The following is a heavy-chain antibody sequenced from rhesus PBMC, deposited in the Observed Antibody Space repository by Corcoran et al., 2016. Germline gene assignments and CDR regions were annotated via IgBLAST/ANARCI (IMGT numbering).Heavy chain of an antibody. CDR1: GVSFSIYW. CDR3: LRGPYTSPFDY. Sequence: QVQLQESGPGLVKPSETLSLTCAVSGVSFSIYWWTCARQPPGKGLVWIGDISGHSDSANYNPSLKSRVTISKDASKNQFSLRLTSVTAADTAVYYCLRGPYTSPFDYWGQGVLVTVSS. D-gene: IGHD6-13*01. CDR2: ISGHSDSA. V-gene: IGHV4-80*01. J-gene: IGHJ4*01.